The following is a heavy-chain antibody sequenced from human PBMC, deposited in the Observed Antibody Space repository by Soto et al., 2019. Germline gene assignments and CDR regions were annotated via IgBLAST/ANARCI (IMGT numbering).Heavy chain of an antibody. Sequence: QVQLVQSGAEVKKPGASVKVSCKASGYTFTDYYMHWVRQAPGQGLEWMGWINPNTGGKNYAQKFQGRVTMTSDTSITIVYMELTRLTSDDTAVYYCARAPSRYITSSKWFDTWGQGALVTVSS. V-gene: IGHV1-2*02. CDR2: INPNTGGK. CDR1: GYTFTDYY. CDR3: ARAPSRYITSSKWFDT. J-gene: IGHJ5*02. D-gene: IGHD6-6*01.